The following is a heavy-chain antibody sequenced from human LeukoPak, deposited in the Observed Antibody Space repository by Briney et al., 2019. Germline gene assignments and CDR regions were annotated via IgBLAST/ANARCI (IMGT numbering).Heavy chain of an antibody. CDR3: ARAGKITIFGVVIINHDAFDI. Sequence: SETLSLTCTVSGGSISSGDYYWSWIRQPPGKGLEWIGEINHSGSTNYNPSLKSRVTISVDTSKNQFSLKLSSVTAADTAVYYCARAGKITIFGVVIINHDAFDIWGQGTMVTVSS. CDR2: INHSGST. J-gene: IGHJ3*02. CDR1: GGSISSGDYY. V-gene: IGHV4-39*07. D-gene: IGHD3-3*01.